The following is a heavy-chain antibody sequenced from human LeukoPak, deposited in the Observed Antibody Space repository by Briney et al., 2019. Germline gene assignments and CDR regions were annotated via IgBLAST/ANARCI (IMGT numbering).Heavy chain of an antibody. CDR3: ARRAGDIVATMLDY. V-gene: IGHV4-34*01. D-gene: IGHD5-12*01. CDR2: INHSGST. CDR1: GGSFSGYY. Sequence: SETLSLTCAVYGGSFSGYYWSWIRQPPGKGLEWIGEINHSGSTNYNPSLKSRVTISVDTSKNQFSLKLSSVTAADTAVYYCARRAGDIVATMLDYWGQGTLVTVSS. J-gene: IGHJ4*02.